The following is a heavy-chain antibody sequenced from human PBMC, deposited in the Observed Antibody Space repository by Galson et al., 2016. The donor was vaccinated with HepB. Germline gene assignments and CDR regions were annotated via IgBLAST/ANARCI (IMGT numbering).Heavy chain of an antibody. CDR1: GDSVSSNSAA. J-gene: IGHJ6*03. Sequence: CAISGDSVSSNSAAWNWIRQSPSRGLEWLGRTYYRSKWYNDYGVSVKSRITINPDTSKNQISLQLNSVTPEDTAVYYCARDIAVAGTNFYYYMDAWGKGTTVTVSS. CDR3: ARDIAVAGTNFYYYMDA. V-gene: IGHV6-1*01. D-gene: IGHD6-19*01. CDR2: TYYRSKWYN.